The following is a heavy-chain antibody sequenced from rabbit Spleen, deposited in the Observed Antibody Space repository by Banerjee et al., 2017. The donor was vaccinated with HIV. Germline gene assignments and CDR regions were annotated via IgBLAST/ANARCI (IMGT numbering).Heavy chain of an antibody. J-gene: IGHJ4*01. CDR3: ARDLLGVIGWNFYL. V-gene: IGHV1S45*01. D-gene: IGHD1-1*01. CDR1: GFSFSSSYY. Sequence: QEQLVESGGGLVQPEGSPTLTCTASGFSFSSSYYICWVRQAPGKGLEWIACIYTGSSVTTYYATWAKGRFTISRTSSTTVTLRMTSLTAADRATYFCARDLLGVIGWNFYLWGPGTLVTVS. CDR2: IYTGSSVTT.